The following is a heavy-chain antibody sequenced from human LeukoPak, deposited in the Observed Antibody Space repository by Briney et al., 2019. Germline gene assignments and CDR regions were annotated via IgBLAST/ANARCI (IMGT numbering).Heavy chain of an antibody. J-gene: IGHJ5*02. CDR1: GYAFTSYY. V-gene: IGHV1-46*01. D-gene: IGHD3-10*01. CDR3: ARVPYYGSGSFAGFDP. Sequence: ASVKVSCKASGYAFTSYYMHWVRQAPGQGLEWMGIINPSGGSTSYAQKFQGRVTMTRDTSTSTVYMELSSLRSEDTAVYYCARVPYYGSGSFAGFDPWGQGTLVTVSS. CDR2: INPSGGST.